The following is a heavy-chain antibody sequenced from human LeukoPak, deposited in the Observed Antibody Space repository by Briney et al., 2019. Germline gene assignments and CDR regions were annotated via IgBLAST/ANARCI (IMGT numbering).Heavy chain of an antibody. CDR3: ARGDEVITFGGVIPGPL. J-gene: IGHJ4*02. CDR1: GGSISGYY. D-gene: IGHD3-16*02. V-gene: IGHV4-59*01. CDR2: IYYSGST. Sequence: PSETLSLTCTVSGGSISGYYWSWIRQPPGKGLEWIGYIYYSGSTNHNPSLKSRVTISVDTSKNQFSLKLSSVTAADTAVYYCARGDEVITFGGVIPGPLWGQGTLVTVSS.